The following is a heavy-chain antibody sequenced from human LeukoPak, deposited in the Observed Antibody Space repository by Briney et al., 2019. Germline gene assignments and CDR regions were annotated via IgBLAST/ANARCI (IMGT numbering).Heavy chain of an antibody. D-gene: IGHD6-6*01. CDR2: IYYSGST. CDR3: ASLSIAARPVYYYYYMDV. J-gene: IGHJ6*03. CDR1: GGSISSYC. Sequence: KSSETLSLTCTVSGGSISSYCWSWIRQPPGKGLEWIGYIYYSGSTNYNPSLKSRVTISVDTSKNQFSLKLSSVTAADTAVYYCASLSIAARPVYYYYYMDVWGKGTTVTVSS. V-gene: IGHV4-59*01.